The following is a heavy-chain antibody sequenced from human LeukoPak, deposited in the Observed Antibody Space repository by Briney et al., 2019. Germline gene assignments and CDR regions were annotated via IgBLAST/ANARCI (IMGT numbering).Heavy chain of an antibody. CDR2: INPNSGGT. V-gene: IGHV1-2*02. D-gene: IGHD3-10*01. CDR1: GYTFTGYY. Sequence: RASVKVSCKASGYTFTGYYIHWVRQAPGQGLEWMGWINPNSGGTNYPQKFRGRATMTRATSISTANMELSRLRSDDTAVYYCARVSLTMIQGAEPLDYWGRGTLVTVSS. J-gene: IGHJ4*02. CDR3: ARVSLTMIQGAEPLDY.